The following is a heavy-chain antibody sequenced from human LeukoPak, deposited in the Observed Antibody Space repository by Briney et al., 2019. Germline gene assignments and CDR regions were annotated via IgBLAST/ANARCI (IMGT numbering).Heavy chain of an antibody. CDR2: ISGSGGST. D-gene: IGHD3-22*01. CDR1: GFTFSSYP. V-gene: IGHV3-23*01. Sequence: PGGSLRLSCAASGFTFSSYPMSWVRQPPGKGPEGVSAISGSGGSTYYADSVKGRFTISRDNSKNTLYLQMNSLRAEDTAVYYCASSPYYYDSSGYRSFDYWGQGTLVTVSS. CDR3: ASSPYYYDSSGYRSFDY. J-gene: IGHJ4*02.